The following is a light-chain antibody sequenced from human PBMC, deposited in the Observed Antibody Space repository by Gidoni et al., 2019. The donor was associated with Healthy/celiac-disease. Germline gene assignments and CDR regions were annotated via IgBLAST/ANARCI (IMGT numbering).Light chain of an antibody. CDR1: ESVGSY. CDR3: QVRCKWPPA. J-gene: IGKJ4*01. V-gene: IGKV3-11*01. Sequence: DIVLTQSPATLTLSPGERATLSYRASESVGSYLGWYQQKPGQAPRLRIYDSSNRATGLPGRFSGSGSGTDFTLTISSLEPEDFAVYYCQVRCKWPPAFGGGTKVENK. CDR2: DSS.